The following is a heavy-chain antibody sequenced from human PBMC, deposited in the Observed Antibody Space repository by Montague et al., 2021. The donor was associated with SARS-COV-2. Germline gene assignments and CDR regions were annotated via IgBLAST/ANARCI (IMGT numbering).Heavy chain of an antibody. CDR3: ARAQYSGNYWGFDP. Sequence: CAISGDRVSSNSAAWNWIRQSPSRGLEFLGRTYYRSKWYNDYAXXXKXRVTINPDTSKNQFSLQLNSVTPEDTAVYYCARAQYSGNYWGFDPWGQGTLVTVSS. J-gene: IGHJ5*02. D-gene: IGHD1-26*01. CDR1: GDRVSSNSAA. CDR2: TYYRSKWYN. V-gene: IGHV6-1*01.